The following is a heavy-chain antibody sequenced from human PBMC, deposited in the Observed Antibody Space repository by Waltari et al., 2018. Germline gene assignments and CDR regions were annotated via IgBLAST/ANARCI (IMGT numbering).Heavy chain of an antibody. D-gene: IGHD4-4*01. Sequence: QVQLVQSGAEVKKPGSSVKVSCKASGGTFSSYTISWVRQAPGQGLEWMGRIIPILGIANYAQKFQGRVTITADKSTSTAYMELSSLRSEDTAVYYCAGAEGVQYDWFDPWVREPWSPSPQ. CDR3: AGAEGVQYDWFDP. CDR1: GGTFSSYT. J-gene: IGHJ5*02. V-gene: IGHV1-69*02. CDR2: IIPILGIA.